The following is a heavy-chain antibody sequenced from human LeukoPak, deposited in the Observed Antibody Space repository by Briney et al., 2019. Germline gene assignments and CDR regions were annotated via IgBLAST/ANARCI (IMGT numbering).Heavy chain of an antibody. D-gene: IGHD6-13*01. J-gene: IGHJ4*02. CDR1: GYSISNGYY. Sequence: SETLSLTCTVSGYSISNGYYWGWIRQPPGKGLEWIGSIYHSGSTFYNPSLKNRVTISVDTSKNQFSLKLSSVTAADTAVYYCATGGYSSSWYYLDYWGQGTLVTVS. V-gene: IGHV4-38-2*02. CDR3: ATGGYSSSWYYLDY. CDR2: IYHSGST.